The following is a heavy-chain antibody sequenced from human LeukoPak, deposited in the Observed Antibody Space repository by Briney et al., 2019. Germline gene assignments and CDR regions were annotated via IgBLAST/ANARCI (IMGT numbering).Heavy chain of an antibody. CDR1: GGSISSGGYY. CDR2: IYYSGST. CDR3: ARDLKDTGWFDP. V-gene: IGHV4-31*03. Sequence: SETLSLTCNVSGGSISSGGYYWSWIRQHPGKGLEWIGYIYYSGSTYYNPSLKSRVTISVDTSKNQFSLKLSSVTAADTAVYYCARDLKDTGWFDPWGQGTLVTVSS. D-gene: IGHD4-17*01. J-gene: IGHJ5*02.